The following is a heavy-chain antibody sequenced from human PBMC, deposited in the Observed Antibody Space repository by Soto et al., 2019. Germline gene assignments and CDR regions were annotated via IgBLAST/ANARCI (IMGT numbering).Heavy chain of an antibody. V-gene: IGHV4-30-2*01. J-gene: IGHJ4*02. CDR2: IYYSGST. Sequence: PSETLSLTCAVSGGSISSGGYSWSWIRQPPGKGLELIGYIYYSGSTYYNPSFKSRVTISVDRSKNQFSLKLSFVTAADTAVYYCARGGGYTFDYWGQGTLVTVSS. D-gene: IGHD3-16*01. CDR1: GGSISSGGYS. CDR3: ARGGGYTFDY.